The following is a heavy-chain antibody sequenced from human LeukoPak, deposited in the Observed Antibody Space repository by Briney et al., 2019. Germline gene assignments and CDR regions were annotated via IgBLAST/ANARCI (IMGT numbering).Heavy chain of an antibody. CDR2: ISGSGGST. CDR3: AESGVATIKRGNWFDP. V-gene: IGHV3-23*01. J-gene: IGHJ5*02. CDR1: GFTFSSYA. Sequence: PGGSLRLSCAASGFTFSSYAMSWVRQAPGKGLEWVSAISGSGGSTYYADSVKGRFTISRDNSKNTLYLQMNSLRAEDTAVYYCAESGVATIKRGNWFDPWGQGTLVTVSS. D-gene: IGHD5-12*01.